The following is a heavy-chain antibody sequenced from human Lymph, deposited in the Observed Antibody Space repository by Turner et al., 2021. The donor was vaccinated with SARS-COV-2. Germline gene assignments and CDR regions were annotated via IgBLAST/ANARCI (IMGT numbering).Heavy chain of an antibody. D-gene: IGHD2-8*01. CDR3: ARVVVLRRAYFDY. V-gene: IGHV4-30-4*01. Sequence: QVQLQESGPGLVKPSQTLSLTCTVSGGSISSGDYYWSWIRQPPGKGLEWIGYIYYSGSTYYNPSLKSRVTISVDTSKNQLSLKLSSVTAADTAVYYCARVVVLRRAYFDYWGQGTLVTVSS. CDR2: IYYSGST. J-gene: IGHJ4*02. CDR1: GGSISSGDYY.